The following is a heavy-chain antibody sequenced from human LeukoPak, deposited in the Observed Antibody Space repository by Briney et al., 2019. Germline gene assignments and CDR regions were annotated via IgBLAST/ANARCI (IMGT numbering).Heavy chain of an antibody. CDR1: GFTFSSYA. CDR3: ARDQQAIVVVPAALGY. J-gene: IGHJ4*02. Sequence: GGSLRLPCAASGFTFSSYAMHWVRQAPGKGLEWVAVISYDGSNKYYADSVKGRFTISRDNSKNTLYLQMNSLRAEDTAVYYCARDQQAIVVVPAALGYWGQGTLVTVSS. CDR2: ISYDGSNK. V-gene: IGHV3-30-3*01. D-gene: IGHD2-2*01.